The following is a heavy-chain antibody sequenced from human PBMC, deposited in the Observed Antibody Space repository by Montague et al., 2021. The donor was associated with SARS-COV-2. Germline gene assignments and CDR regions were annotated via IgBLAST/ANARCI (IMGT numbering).Heavy chain of an antibody. Sequence: SETLSLTCTVSGGSISGFYWSWIRQPPGKGLEWIGYIYYSGSTKYNPSLESRVAVSVDRSKNQFSLKLTSVTAADTAVYYCARLLRSCTNGVCRTYYYYALDVWGQGTTVTVPS. CDR2: IYYSGST. CDR1: GGSISGFY. D-gene: IGHD2-8*01. V-gene: IGHV4-59*01. J-gene: IGHJ6*02. CDR3: ARLLRSCTNGVCRTYYYYALDV.